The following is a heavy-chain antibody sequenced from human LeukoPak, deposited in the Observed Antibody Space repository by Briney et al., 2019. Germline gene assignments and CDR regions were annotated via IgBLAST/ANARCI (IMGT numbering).Heavy chain of an antibody. D-gene: IGHD3-9*01. J-gene: IGHJ4*02. CDR2: INTNTGNP. CDR1: GYTFITYG. CDR3: ARGGGGGPYDLLTADY. Sequence: ASVKVSCKASGYTFITYGLSWVRQAPGQGLEWMGWINTNTGNPTYAQGFTGRFVFSLDTGDNTAYLQISSLKDEDTAVYYCARGGGGGPYDLLTADYWGQGTLVTVSS. V-gene: IGHV7-4-1*02.